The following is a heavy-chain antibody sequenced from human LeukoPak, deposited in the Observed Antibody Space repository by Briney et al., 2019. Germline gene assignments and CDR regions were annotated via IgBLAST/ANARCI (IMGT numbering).Heavy chain of an antibody. CDR1: GDSISTSSSY. D-gene: IGHD5-18*01. J-gene: IGHJ5*02. CDR3: ARGLQQLWLLGAINWFDP. CDR2: IYYSGST. Sequence: SETLSLTCTVSGDSISTSSSYWGWIRQPPGEGLEWIGSIYYSGSTYYNTSLKSRVTISVDTSKNQFSLKLSSVTAADTAVYYCARGLQQLWLLGAINWFDPWGQGTLVTVSS. V-gene: IGHV4-39*07.